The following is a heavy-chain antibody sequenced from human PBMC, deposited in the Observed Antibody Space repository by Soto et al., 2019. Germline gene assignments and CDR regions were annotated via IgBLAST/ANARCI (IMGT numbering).Heavy chain of an antibody. Sequence: SQTLSLTCTVSGGSSSSGDYYWIWIRHPPGKGLEWIGYIYYSGSTYYNPSLKSRVTISVDTSKNQFSLKLSSVTAADTAVYYCARLYVWGSYRYFDYWGQGTLVTVSS. CDR3: ARLYVWGSYRYFDY. V-gene: IGHV4-30-4*01. D-gene: IGHD3-16*02. CDR1: GGSSSSGDYY. J-gene: IGHJ4*02. CDR2: IYYSGST.